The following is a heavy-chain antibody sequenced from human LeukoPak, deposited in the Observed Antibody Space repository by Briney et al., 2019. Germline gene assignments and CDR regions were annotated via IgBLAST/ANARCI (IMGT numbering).Heavy chain of an antibody. J-gene: IGHJ4*02. Sequence: GGSLRLSCAASGFTFSDYYMSWIRQAPGKGLEWVSYISSSGNTIYYADSVKGRFTISRDNAKNSLYLQMNNLRAEDTAVYYCARAVATIEFDYWGQGALVTVSS. CDR1: GFTFSDYY. V-gene: IGHV3-11*01. CDR2: ISSSGNTI. D-gene: IGHD5-12*01. CDR3: ARAVATIEFDY.